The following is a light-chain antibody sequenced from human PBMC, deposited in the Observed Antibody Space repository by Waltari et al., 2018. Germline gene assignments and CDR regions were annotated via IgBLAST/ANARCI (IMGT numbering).Light chain of an antibody. CDR2: KAS. J-gene: IGKJ4*01. CDR3: QQYNSYSLLS. CDR1: QSISNW. Sequence: DLPMAQSHSPPAASVGDRVIFQCRASQSISNWLAWYQQKPGKAPKLLIYKASTLESGVPSRFSGSGSGTEFTLTISSLQPEDFATYYCQQYNSYSLLSFGGGTKVEIK. V-gene: IGKV1-5*03.